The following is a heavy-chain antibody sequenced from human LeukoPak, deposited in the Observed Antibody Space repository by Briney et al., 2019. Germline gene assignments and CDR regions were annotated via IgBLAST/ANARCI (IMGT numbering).Heavy chain of an antibody. CDR3: ARALCINGICEWFDP. D-gene: IGHD2-8*01. J-gene: IGHJ5*02. CDR1: GASISSGGYF. CDR2: IETSGST. Sequence: KPSETLSLTCTVSGASISSGGYFRSWIRQPAGKGVEWIGRIETSGSTNYNPSLKSRVTISVDTSKNQFSLKLRSVTAADTAVYYCARALCINGICEWFDPWGQGTLVTVSS. V-gene: IGHV4-61*02.